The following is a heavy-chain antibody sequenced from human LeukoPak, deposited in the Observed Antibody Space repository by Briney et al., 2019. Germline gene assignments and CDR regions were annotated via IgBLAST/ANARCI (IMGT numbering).Heavy chain of an antibody. CDR2: IRYDGSNK. CDR3: ARERDSSFDY. CDR1: GFTFSNYG. J-gene: IGHJ4*02. Sequence: GGSLRLSCAASGFTFSNYGMHWVRQAPGKGLEWVAVIRYDGSNKDYADSVKGRFTISRDNSKNTLYLQMNSLRAEDTAVYYCARERDSSFDYWGQGTLVTVSS. D-gene: IGHD3-22*01. V-gene: IGHV3-33*08.